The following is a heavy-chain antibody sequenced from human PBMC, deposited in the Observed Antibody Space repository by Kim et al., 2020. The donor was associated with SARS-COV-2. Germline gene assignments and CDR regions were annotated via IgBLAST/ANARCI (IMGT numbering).Heavy chain of an antibody. Sequence: SETLSLTCSVSGGYISSYFWSWIRQPAGKGLEWMGRFYSGGRTNYNPSLRGRVTLSVDKSKNQLFLNLASVTAADTAVYFCAQSAVCSSTSCLFDYWGQGHLVTVSS. CDR2: FYSGGRT. CDR3: AQSAVCSSTSCLFDY. J-gene: IGHJ4*02. V-gene: IGHV4-4*07. CDR1: GGYISSYF. D-gene: IGHD2-2*01.